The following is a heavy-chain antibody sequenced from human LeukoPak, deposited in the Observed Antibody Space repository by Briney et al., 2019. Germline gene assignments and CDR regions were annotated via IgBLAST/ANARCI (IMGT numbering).Heavy chain of an antibody. CDR1: GFTFSTYA. J-gene: IGHJ4*02. Sequence: GGSLRLSCAASGFTFSTYAMSWVRQAPGKGLEWVSAISGNDGSTYYADSLKGRFTISGDNSKNTLYLQMNSLRAEDRAVYYCAKDISQGYTYGFIEQDFWGQGTPVTVSS. CDR2: ISGNDGST. D-gene: IGHD5-18*01. V-gene: IGHV3-23*01. CDR3: AKDISQGYTYGFIEQDF.